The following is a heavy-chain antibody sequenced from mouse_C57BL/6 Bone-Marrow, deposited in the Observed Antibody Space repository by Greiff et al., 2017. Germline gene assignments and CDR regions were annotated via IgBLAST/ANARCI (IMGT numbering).Heavy chain of an antibody. D-gene: IGHD1-1*01. CDR3: ARSGLITTVVAEDY. Sequence: VQLQQPGAELVKPGASVKMSCKASGYTFTSYWITWVKQRPGQGLEWIGDIYPGSGSTNYNEKFKSKATLTVDTSSSTAYMQLSSLTSEDSAVYYCARSGLITTVVAEDYWGQGTTLTVSS. J-gene: IGHJ2*01. CDR1: GYTFTSYW. V-gene: IGHV1-55*01. CDR2: IYPGSGST.